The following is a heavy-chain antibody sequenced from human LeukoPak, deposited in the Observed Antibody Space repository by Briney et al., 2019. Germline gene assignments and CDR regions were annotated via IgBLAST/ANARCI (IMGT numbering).Heavy chain of an antibody. CDR1: GFTFDDYA. CDR2: ISWDGGST. Sequence: PGGSLRLSCAASGFTFDDYAMHWVRHAPGKGLEWVSLISWDGGSTYYADSVKGRFTISRDNSKNSLYLQMNSLRAEDTALYYCAKPSIVGATDVWDFDYWGQGTLVTVSS. D-gene: IGHD1-26*01. CDR3: AKPSIVGATDVWDFDY. J-gene: IGHJ4*02. V-gene: IGHV3-43D*03.